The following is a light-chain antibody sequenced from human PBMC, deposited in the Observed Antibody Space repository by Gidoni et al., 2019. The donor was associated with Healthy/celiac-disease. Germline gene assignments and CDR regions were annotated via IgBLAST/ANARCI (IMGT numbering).Light chain of an antibody. CDR2: AAS. J-gene: IGKJ4*01. CDR3: QRSYSTLT. Sequence: DIQMTQSPSSLSASVGDRVTITCRASQSISSYLNWYQQKPGKAPKLLIYAASSLQSGVPSRFSGSGSGTDFTLTIISLQPEDFATYYCQRSYSTLTFGGGTKVEIK. CDR1: QSISSY. V-gene: IGKV1-39*01.